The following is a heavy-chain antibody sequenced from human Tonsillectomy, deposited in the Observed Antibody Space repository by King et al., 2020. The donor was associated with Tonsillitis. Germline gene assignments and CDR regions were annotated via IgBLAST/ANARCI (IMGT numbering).Heavy chain of an antibody. D-gene: IGHD3-10*01. V-gene: IGHV1-2*02. CDR2: ISPNSGGT. J-gene: IGHJ3*02. Sequence: GQLVQSGAEVKKPGASVKVSCKASGYTFTGYHMHWVRQARGQGLEWMGCISPNSGGTNYAQMFQGRVTMTRDTSITTAYMELSGLRSDDTAVYYCAKIGTAYGAFDIWGQGTMVTVSS. CDR3: AKIGTAYGAFDI. CDR1: GYTFTGYH.